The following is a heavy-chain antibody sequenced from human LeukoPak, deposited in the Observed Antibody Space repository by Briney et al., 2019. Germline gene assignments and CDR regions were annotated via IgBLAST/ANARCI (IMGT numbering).Heavy chain of an antibody. J-gene: IGHJ4*02. D-gene: IGHD2-2*01. CDR1: GYSFTSYW. V-gene: IGHV5-51*01. CDR2: IYPGDSDT. CDR3: VRQGTLGYCSSTSCHYFDY. Sequence: GESLKISCKGSGYSFTSYWIGWVRQMPGKGLEWMGIIYPGDSDTRYSPSFQGQVTISADKSISTAYLQWSSLKASDTAMYYCVRQGTLGYCSSTSCHYFDYWGQGTLVTVSS.